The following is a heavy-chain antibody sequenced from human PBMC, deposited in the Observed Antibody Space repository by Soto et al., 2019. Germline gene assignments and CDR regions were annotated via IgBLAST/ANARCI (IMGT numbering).Heavy chain of an antibody. CDR1: GYTFTGYY. J-gene: IGHJ3*02. V-gene: IGHV1-2*04. Sequence: ASVKVSCKASGYTFTGYYMHWVRQAPGQGLEWMGWINPNSGGTNYAQKFQGWVTMTRDTSISTAYMELSRLRSDDTAVYYCARGDSSGYYFDDAFDIWGQGTMVTVSS. CDR2: INPNSGGT. CDR3: ARGDSSGYYFDDAFDI. D-gene: IGHD3-22*01.